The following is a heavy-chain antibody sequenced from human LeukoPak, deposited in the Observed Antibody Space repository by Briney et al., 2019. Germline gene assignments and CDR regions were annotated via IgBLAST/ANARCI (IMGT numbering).Heavy chain of an antibody. CDR1: GGSFSGYY. J-gene: IGHJ5*02. Sequence: SETLSLTCAVYGGSFSGYYWSWVRQPPGKGLEWIGEINHSGSTNYNPSLKSRVTISVDTSKNQFSLKLTSMTAADTAVYYCASRYVSSEVVIIPTAKNSWFDPWGQGTLVTVSS. CDR3: ASRYVSSEVVIIPTAKNSWFDP. V-gene: IGHV4-34*01. CDR2: INHSGST. D-gene: IGHD3-3*01.